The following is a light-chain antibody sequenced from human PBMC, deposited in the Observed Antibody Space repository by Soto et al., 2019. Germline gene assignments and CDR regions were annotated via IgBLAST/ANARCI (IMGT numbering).Light chain of an antibody. CDR3: QQYENIPT. Sequence: IQMTQSPSSLSASVGDRVTITCQASQNINNYLNWYKQKPGRAPKLLIYDASNLEAGVPSRFRGSGSGTDSTFTIRRLQPEDIATYYCQQYENIPTFGQGTRREIK. J-gene: IGKJ5*01. CDR2: DAS. V-gene: IGKV1-33*01. CDR1: QNINNY.